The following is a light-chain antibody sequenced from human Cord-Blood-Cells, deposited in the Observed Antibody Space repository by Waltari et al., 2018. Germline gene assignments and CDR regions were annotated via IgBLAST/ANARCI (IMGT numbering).Light chain of an antibody. CDR1: QRVSSY. Sequence: EIVLTQSPATLPLSPGERATLSCRASQRVSSYLAWYQQKPGQAPRLLIYDASNRATGIPARFSGSGSGTDFTLTISSLEPEDFAVYYCQQRSNWPITFGQGTRLEIK. CDR3: QQRSNWPIT. CDR2: DAS. J-gene: IGKJ5*01. V-gene: IGKV3-11*01.